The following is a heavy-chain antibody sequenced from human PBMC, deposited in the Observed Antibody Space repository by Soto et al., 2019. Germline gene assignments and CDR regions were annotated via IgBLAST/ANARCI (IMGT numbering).Heavy chain of an antibody. CDR1: GFSLSGYG. D-gene: IGHD1-26*01. CDR2: ISNDGNKK. CDR3: AKVGDVYNSFFDY. Sequence: GALRLSCAASGFSLSGYGMHWVRQAPGRGLEWVAVISNDGNKKYYVDSVKGRFTISRDTSNNTLHLQMNSLRGEDTSVYYCAKVGDVYNSFFDYWGQGTPVTVSS. J-gene: IGHJ4*02. V-gene: IGHV3-30*18.